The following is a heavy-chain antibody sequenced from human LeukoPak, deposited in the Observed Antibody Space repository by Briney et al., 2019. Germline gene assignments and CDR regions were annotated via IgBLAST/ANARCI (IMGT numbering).Heavy chain of an antibody. Sequence: ASVKVSCKASGYTFTGYYIHWVRQAPGQGLEWMGWINPTSGGTTYAQKFQGSVTMTRDTSISTAYMELSRLTSDDTAVYYCVRADYGHYFDYWGQGTLVTVSS. CDR1: GYTFTGYY. J-gene: IGHJ4*02. CDR3: VRADYGHYFDY. D-gene: IGHD4-17*01. CDR2: INPTSGGT. V-gene: IGHV1-2*02.